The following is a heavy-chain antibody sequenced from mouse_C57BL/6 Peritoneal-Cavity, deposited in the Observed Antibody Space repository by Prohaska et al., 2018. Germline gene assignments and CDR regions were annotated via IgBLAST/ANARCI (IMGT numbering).Heavy chain of an antibody. Sequence: GASVKISCKASGYAFSSSWMNWVKQRPGKGLEWIGRIYPGDGDTNYNGKFKGKATLTADKSSSTAYMQLSSLTSEDSAVYFCAYDGYYWYFDVWGTGTTVTVSS. D-gene: IGHD2-3*01. CDR1: GYAFSSSW. J-gene: IGHJ1*03. V-gene: IGHV1-82*01. CDR2: IYPGDGDT. CDR3: AYDGYYWYFDV.